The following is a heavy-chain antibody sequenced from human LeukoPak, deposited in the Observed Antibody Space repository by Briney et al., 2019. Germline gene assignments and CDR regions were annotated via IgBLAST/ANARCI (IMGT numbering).Heavy chain of an antibody. CDR3: ASGVGYYYYMDV. CDR1: GYTFTSYY. CDR2: INPSGGST. J-gene: IGHJ6*03. Sequence: ASVKVSCKASGYTFTSYYMHWVRQAPGQGLEWMGIINPSGGSTSYAQKFQGRVTMTRDMSTSTVYMELSSLRSEDTVVYYCASGVGYYYYMDVWGKGTTVTVSS. V-gene: IGHV1-46*01. D-gene: IGHD2-15*01.